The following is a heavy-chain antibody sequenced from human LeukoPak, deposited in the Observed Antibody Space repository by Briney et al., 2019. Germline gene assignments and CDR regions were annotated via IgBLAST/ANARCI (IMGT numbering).Heavy chain of an antibody. CDR1: GFTFSSYA. J-gene: IGHJ4*02. Sequence: PGGSLRLSCAASGFTFSSYAMSWVRQAPGKGLEWVSAISGSGGSTYYADSVKGRFTISRDNAKNSLYLQMNSLRVEDTAVYYCARDLLWRDIVVVPLTFDYWGQGTLVTVSS. V-gene: IGHV3-23*01. CDR2: ISGSGGST. D-gene: IGHD2-2*01. CDR3: ARDLLWRDIVVVPLTFDY.